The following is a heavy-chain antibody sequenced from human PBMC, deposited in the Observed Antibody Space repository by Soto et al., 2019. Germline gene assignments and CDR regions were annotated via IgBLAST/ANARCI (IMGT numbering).Heavy chain of an antibody. D-gene: IGHD3-16*02. CDR2: IYHSGST. J-gene: IGHJ6*02. V-gene: IGHV4-38-2*02. Sequence: SETLSLTCAVSGYSISSGYYWGWIRQPPGKGLEWIGSIYHSGSTYYNPSLKSRVTISVDTSKNQFSLKLSSVTAADTAVYYCARDRRERHYDYVWGSYRYPYYYYGMDVWGQGNTVT. CDR1: GYSISSGYY. CDR3: ARDRRERHYDYVWGSYRYPYYYYGMDV.